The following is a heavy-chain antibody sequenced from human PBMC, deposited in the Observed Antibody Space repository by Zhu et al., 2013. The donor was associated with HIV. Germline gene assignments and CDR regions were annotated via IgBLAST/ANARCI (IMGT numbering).Heavy chain of an antibody. V-gene: IGHV1-69*01. Sequence: QVQLVQSGAEVKKPGSSVKVSCKASGGTFSSYAISWVRQAPGQGLEWMGGIIPIFGTANYAQKFQGRVTITADESTSTAYMELSSLRSEDTAVYYCASLFPIAVAGTGRYFDLWGRGTLVTVSS. J-gene: IGHJ2*01. CDR3: ASLFPIAVAGTGRYFDL. CDR2: IIPIFGTA. CDR1: GGTFSSYA. D-gene: IGHD6-19*01.